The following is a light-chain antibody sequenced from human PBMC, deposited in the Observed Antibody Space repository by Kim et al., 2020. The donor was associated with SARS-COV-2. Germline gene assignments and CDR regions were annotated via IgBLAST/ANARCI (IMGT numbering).Light chain of an antibody. Sequence: EIVLTQSPDTLSLSPGERATLSCRASQSVGGYLAWYQQKPGQAPRLLISDDFNRAAGIPARFSGRGDGTHVTLTIVSLEPEDFAVYFCQERYDWPRGTFGQGTKVDIK. J-gene: IGKJ1*01. CDR2: DDF. CDR3: QERYDWPRGT. V-gene: IGKV3-11*01. CDR1: QSVGGY.